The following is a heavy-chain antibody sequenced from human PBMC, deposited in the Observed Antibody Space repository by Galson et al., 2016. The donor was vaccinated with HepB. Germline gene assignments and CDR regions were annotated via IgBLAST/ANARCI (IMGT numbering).Heavy chain of an antibody. J-gene: IGHJ4*02. Sequence: SVKVSCKASGGTFNSHGFSWVRQAPGQGLEYMGQIFPVFGTTNYPQKFQGRVTLTADESTRTASLELSSLRSEDTAVYYCAAMTTLTGGFDFWGQRTLVIVSS. CDR1: GGTFNSHG. D-gene: IGHD4-11*01. CDR3: AAMTTLTGGFDF. CDR2: IFPVFGTT. V-gene: IGHV1-69*13.